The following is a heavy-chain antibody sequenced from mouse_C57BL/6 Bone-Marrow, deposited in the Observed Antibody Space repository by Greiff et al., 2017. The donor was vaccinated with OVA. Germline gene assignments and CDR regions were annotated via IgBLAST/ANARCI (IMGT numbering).Heavy chain of an antibody. V-gene: IGHV1-82*01. CDR3: ARSDYYGSSYYAMDY. J-gene: IGHJ4*01. CDR2: IYPGDGDT. D-gene: IGHD1-1*01. CDR1: GYAFSSSW. Sequence: QVQLQQSGPELVKPGASVKISCKASGYAFSSSWMNWVKQRPGKGLEWIGRIYPGDGDTNYNGKFKGKATLTADKSSSPAYMQLSSLTSEDSAVYFCARSDYYGSSYYAMDYWGQGTSVTVSS.